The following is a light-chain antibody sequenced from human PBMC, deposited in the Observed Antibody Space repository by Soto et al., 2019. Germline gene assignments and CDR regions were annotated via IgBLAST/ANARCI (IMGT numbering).Light chain of an antibody. CDR2: GAS. V-gene: IGKV3-20*01. Sequence: EIVMTQSPATLSVSPGEIATLYFSASQSVSSSYLAWYQQKPGQAPRLLIYGASSRATGIPDRFSGSGSGTDFTLTISRLEPEDFAVYYCQQYGSSRTFGQGTKVDIK. CDR1: QSVSSSY. CDR3: QQYGSSRT. J-gene: IGKJ1*01.